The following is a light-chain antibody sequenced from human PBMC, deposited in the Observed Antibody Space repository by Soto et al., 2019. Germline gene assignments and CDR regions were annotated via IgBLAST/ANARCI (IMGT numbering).Light chain of an antibody. Sequence: DIQMTQSPSTLSASVGDRVTITCRASRGISSWLAWYQQQPGQVPKLLIYDASSLESGVPSRFSGSGSGTEFTLTISSLQPDDFATYYCQQYSSFSPFTFGQGTKLEIK. CDR3: QQYSSFSPFT. CDR2: DAS. V-gene: IGKV1-5*01. J-gene: IGKJ2*01. CDR1: RGISSW.